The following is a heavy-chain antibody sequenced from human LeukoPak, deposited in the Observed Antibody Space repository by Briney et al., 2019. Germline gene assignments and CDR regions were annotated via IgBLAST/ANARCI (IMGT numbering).Heavy chain of an antibody. CDR3: ARPITGYGSGAYYPSYFYY. CDR1: GYSFTSHW. V-gene: IGHV5-51*01. Sequence: GESLEISCKSSGYSFTSHWNGWVRQVPGKGLEWRGNIYPGDSDTRYSRSCEGQVNISDEKSNRTAYLQWSRLKTSDTAMYYCARPITGYGSGAYYPSYFYYWGQGTLVSASS. J-gene: IGHJ4*02. CDR2: IYPGDSDT. D-gene: IGHD3-10*01.